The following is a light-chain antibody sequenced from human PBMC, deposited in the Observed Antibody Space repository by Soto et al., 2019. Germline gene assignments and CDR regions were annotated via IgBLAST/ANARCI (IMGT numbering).Light chain of an antibody. V-gene: IGKV3-11*01. CDR2: DTF. Sequence: EIVLTQSPATLSLSPGTGATLSCRASQIVTSSVAWYQQRPGQAPRLLIYDTFTRATGIPARFSAKGAGTDFTLTISSLGPEDSAVYFCQLRSDWPPTYTFGQGTKLE. CDR1: QIVTSS. CDR3: QLRSDWPPTYT. J-gene: IGKJ2*01.